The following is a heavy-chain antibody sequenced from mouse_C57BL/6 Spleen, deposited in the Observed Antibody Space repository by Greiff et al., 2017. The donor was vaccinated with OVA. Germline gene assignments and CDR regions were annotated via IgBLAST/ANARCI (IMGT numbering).Heavy chain of an antibody. J-gene: IGHJ2*01. V-gene: IGHV1-55*01. Sequence: VQLQQSGAELVKPGASVKMSCKASGYTFTSYWITWVKQRPGQGLEWIGDIYPGSGSTNYNEKFKSKATLTVDTSSSTAYMQLSSLTSEDSAVYYCARLGTTVVAKEGFDYWGQGTTLTVSS. CDR1: GYTFTSYW. CDR2: IYPGSGST. D-gene: IGHD1-1*01. CDR3: ARLGTTVVAKEGFDY.